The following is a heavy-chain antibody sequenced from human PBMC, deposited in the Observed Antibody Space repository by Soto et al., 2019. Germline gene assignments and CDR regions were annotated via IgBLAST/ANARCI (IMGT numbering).Heavy chain of an antibody. J-gene: IGHJ4*02. Sequence: ESGGGVVQPGRSLRLSCAASGFMFSNHGMHWVRQAPGKGLGWVAVIWSDGNNRYYADSVKGRFTISRDNSKNTVYLQMNSLRAEDTAVYYCVRGDNWNDEASDYWGQGTLVTVSS. CDR3: VRGDNWNDEASDY. CDR1: GFMFSNHG. V-gene: IGHV3-33*01. CDR2: IWSDGNNR. D-gene: IGHD1-1*01.